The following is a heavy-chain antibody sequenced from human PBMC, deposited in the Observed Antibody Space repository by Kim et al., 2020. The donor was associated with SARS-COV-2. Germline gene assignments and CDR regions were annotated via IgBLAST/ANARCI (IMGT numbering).Heavy chain of an antibody. V-gene: IGHV3-23*01. Sequence: GGSLRLSCAASGFTFSSYAMSWVRQAPGKGLEWVSAISGSGGSTYYADSVKGRFTISRDNSKNTLYLQMNSLRAEDTAVYYCAKDNSFSGSYSLDAWGQGTLVTVSS. J-gene: IGHJ4*02. D-gene: IGHD1-26*01. CDR2: ISGSGGST. CDR3: AKDNSFSGSYSLDA. CDR1: GFTFSSYA.